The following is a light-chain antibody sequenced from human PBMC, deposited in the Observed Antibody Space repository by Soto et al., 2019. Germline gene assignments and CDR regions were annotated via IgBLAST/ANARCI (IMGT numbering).Light chain of an antibody. Sequence: DIQMTQSPSSLSASVGDRVTITCRTSQGISDYLAWYQQKPGKVPKLLIYAASTLQSGVPSRFSGSRSGTDFTLTINSLQPEDIGTYYCQKYNSAPWTFGQGTKVEIK. J-gene: IGKJ1*01. CDR3: QKYNSAPWT. V-gene: IGKV1-27*01. CDR2: AAS. CDR1: QGISDY.